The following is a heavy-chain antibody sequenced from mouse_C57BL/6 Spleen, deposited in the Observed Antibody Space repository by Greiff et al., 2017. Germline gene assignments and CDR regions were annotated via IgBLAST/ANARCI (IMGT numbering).Heavy chain of an antibody. CDR2: IDPSDSYT. CDR1: GYTFTSYW. V-gene: IGHV1-69*01. D-gene: IGHD2-2*01. Sequence: QVQLQQPGAELVMPGASVKLSCKASGYTFTSYWMHWVKQRPGQGLEWIGEIDPSDSYTNYNQKFKGKSTLTVDKSSSTAYMQLSSLTSEDSAVYYCARGPYGSYAIDYWGQGTSVTVSS. CDR3: ARGPYGSYAIDY. J-gene: IGHJ4*01.